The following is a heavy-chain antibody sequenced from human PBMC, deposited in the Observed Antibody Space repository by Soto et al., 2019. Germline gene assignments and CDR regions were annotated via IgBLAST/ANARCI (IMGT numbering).Heavy chain of an antibody. D-gene: IGHD4-4*01. V-gene: IGHV3-43*01. CDR2: ISWDGRST. Sequence: EVQLVASGGVVVQPGGSLRLSCAASGFTFDDYSMHWVRQAPGKGLEWVSLISWDGRSTYYADSVKGRFTVSRDNSKSSLYLQMNSLTTEHTAFYYWGNEAAVSLYTNLDYWGQGALLTVSS. CDR3: GNEAAVSLYTNLDY. CDR1: GFTFDDYS. J-gene: IGHJ4*02.